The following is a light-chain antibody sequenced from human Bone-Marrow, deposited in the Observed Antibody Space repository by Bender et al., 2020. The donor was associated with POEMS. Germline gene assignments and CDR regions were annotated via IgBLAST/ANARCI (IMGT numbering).Light chain of an antibody. CDR3: CSYAGSSTWV. CDR2: DVS. V-gene: IGLV2-23*02. Sequence: QSALTQSASVSGSPGQSITISCTGTSSDISDYKYVSWYQQYPGKAPKVLIYDVSKRPSGVSDRFSGSKSGNTASLTISGLQAEDEADYHCCSYAGSSTWVFGGGTKVTVL. J-gene: IGLJ3*02. CDR1: SSDISDYKY.